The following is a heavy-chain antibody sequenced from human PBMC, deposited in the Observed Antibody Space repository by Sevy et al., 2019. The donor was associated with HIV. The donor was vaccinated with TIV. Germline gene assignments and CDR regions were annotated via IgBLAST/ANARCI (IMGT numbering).Heavy chain of an antibody. CDR3: ARRSVDGSRYY. CDR2: IYHSGST. V-gene: IGHV4-38-2*01. D-gene: IGHD1-26*01. J-gene: IGHJ4*02. Sequence: SETLSLTCAVSGYSISSGHYWGWIRQPPGKGLEWIGSIYHSGSTYYNPSLKSRVTISVDTSKNQFSLKLSSVTAADTAVYYCARRSVDGSRYYWGQGTLVTVSS. CDR1: GYSISSGHY.